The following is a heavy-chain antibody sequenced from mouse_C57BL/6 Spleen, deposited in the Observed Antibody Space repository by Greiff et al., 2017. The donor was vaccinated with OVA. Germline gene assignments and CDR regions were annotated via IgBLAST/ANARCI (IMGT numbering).Heavy chain of an antibody. J-gene: IGHJ4*01. CDR3: ARGLLSYYYAMDY. D-gene: IGHD2-3*01. CDR2: IDPSDSYT. CDR1: GYTFTSYW. V-gene: IGHV1-50*01. Sequence: VQLKQPGAELVKPGASVKLSCKASGYTFTSYWMQWVKQRPGQGLEWIGEIDPSDSYTNYNQKFKGKATLTVDTSSSTAYMQLSSLTSEDSAVYYCARGLLSYYYAMDYWGQGTSVTVSS.